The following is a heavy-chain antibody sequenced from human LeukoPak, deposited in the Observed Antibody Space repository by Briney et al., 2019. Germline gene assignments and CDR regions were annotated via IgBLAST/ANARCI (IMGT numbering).Heavy chain of an antibody. D-gene: IGHD3-10*01. CDR2: ISGSGST. CDR1: GGSISSYY. Sequence: ASETLSLTCTVSGGSISSYYCSWMRQPPGKGLEWIGRISGSGSTTYNPSLKSRLSISIDTSKNQFSLKLMSVTAADTAVYYCARDSGTTGEVKFDPWGQGTLVTVSS. V-gene: IGHV4-4*07. J-gene: IGHJ5*02. CDR3: ARDSGTTGEVKFDP.